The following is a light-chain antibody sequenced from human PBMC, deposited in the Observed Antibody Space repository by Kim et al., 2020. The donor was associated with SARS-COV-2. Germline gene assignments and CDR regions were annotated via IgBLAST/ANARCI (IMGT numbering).Light chain of an antibody. V-gene: IGLV2-14*03. CDR2: DVS. CDR3: SSYTSSSTYV. Sequence: GQSITISSTGTSSDVGIYNYVYWYQQHPGKAPTLMIYDVSNRPSGVSNRFSGSKSGNTASLTISGLQAEDEADYYCSSYTSSSTYVFGTGTKVTVL. CDR1: SSDVGIYNY. J-gene: IGLJ1*01.